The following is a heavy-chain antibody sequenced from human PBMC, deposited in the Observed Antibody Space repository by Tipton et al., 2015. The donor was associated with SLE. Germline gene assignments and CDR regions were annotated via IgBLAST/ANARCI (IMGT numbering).Heavy chain of an antibody. CDR1: GGSFSGYY. CDR3: ARKYYDFWSGPYYFDY. CDR2: INHSGST. J-gene: IGHJ4*02. Sequence: TLSLTCAVYGGSFSGYYWSWIRQPPGKGLEWIGEINHSGSTYYNPPLKSRVTISVDTSKNQFSLKLSSVTAADTAVYYCARKYYDFWSGPYYFDYWGQGTLVTVSS. D-gene: IGHD3-3*01. V-gene: IGHV4-34*01.